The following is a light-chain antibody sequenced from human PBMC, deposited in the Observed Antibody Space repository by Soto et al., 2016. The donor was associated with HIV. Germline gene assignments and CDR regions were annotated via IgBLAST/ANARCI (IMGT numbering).Light chain of an antibody. J-gene: IGLJ1*01. CDR1: ALPKQY. Sequence: SYELTQPPSVSVSPGQTARITCSGDALPKQYAYWYQQKPGQAPVLVIYKDSERPSGIPERFSGSSSGTTVTLTISRVQAEDEADYYCQSAVSSGTPCVFGTGTKVTVL. CDR3: QSAVSSGTPCV. V-gene: IGLV3-25*03. CDR2: KDS.